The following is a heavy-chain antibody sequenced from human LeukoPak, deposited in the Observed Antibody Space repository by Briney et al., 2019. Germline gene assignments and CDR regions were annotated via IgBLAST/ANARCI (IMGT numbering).Heavy chain of an antibody. CDR3: ARSDAPTYYDFWSGDPPYYYYMDV. V-gene: IGHV4-39*01. D-gene: IGHD3-3*01. J-gene: IGHJ6*03. Sequence: SETLSLTCTVSGGSISSGGYYWSWIRQHPGKGLEWIGYIYYSGSTYYNPSLKSRVTISVDTSKNQFSLKLSSVTAADTAVYYCARSDAPTYYDFWSGDPPYYYYMDVWGKGTTVTVSS. CDR2: IYYSGST. CDR1: GGSISSGGYY.